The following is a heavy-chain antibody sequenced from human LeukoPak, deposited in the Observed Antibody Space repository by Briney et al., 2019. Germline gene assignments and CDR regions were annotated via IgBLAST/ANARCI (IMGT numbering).Heavy chain of an antibody. V-gene: IGHV3-9*01. Sequence: PGGSLRLSCAASGFTFDDYAMHWVRQAPGKGLEWVSGISWNSGSIGYADSVKGRFTIFRDNAKNSLYLQMNSLRAEDTALYYCAKDIQDILTGCLDYWGQGTLVTVSS. CDR2: ISWNSGSI. CDR1: GFTFDDYA. CDR3: AKDIQDILTGCLDY. J-gene: IGHJ4*02. D-gene: IGHD3-9*01.